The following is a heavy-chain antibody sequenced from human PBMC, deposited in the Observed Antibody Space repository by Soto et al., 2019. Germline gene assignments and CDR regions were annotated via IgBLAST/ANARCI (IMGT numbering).Heavy chain of an antibody. CDR2: IYYSGST. CDR3: ARRFSVLRAGTLDWFDP. V-gene: IGHV4-39*01. CDR1: GGSISSSGYY. D-gene: IGHD1-7*01. J-gene: IGHJ5*02. Sequence: SETLSLTCTVSGGSISSSGYYGGWIRQPPGKGLEWIGSIYYSGSTYYNPSRKSRVTIPVYTSKNQFSLKLSSVTAADTAVYYCARRFSVLRAGTLDWFDPWGQGTLVTLSS.